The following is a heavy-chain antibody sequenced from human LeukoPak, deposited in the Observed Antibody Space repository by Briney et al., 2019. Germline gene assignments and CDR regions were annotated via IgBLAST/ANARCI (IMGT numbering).Heavy chain of an antibody. Sequence: PSEPLSLTCTVSGGSISSGSYYWSWIRQPAGKGLEWIGRIYTSGSPNYNPSLKSRVTISVDTSKNQFSLKLSSVTAADTAVYYCARDGVYDSSGYFPEYFQHWGQGTLVTVSS. CDR2: IYTSGSP. J-gene: IGHJ1*01. CDR3: ARDGVYDSSGYFPEYFQH. CDR1: GGSISSGSYY. V-gene: IGHV4-61*02. D-gene: IGHD3-22*01.